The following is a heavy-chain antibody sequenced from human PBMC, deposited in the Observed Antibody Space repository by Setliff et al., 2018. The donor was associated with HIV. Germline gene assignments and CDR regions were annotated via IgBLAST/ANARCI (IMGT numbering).Heavy chain of an antibody. V-gene: IGHV3-53*01. CDR2: IYNGAAT. Sequence: PGGSLRLSCEASGFTVSGHYMSWVRQAPGKGLEWVSVIYNGAATYYADSVKGRFTISRDNAKNSLYLQMNSLRAEDTAVYYCARVPYSSSWSFDYWGQGTLVTVSS. CDR1: GFTVSGHY. J-gene: IGHJ4*02. D-gene: IGHD6-13*01. CDR3: ARVPYSSSWSFDY.